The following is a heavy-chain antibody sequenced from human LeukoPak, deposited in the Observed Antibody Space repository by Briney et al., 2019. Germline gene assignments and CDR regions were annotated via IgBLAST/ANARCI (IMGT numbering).Heavy chain of an antibody. J-gene: IGHJ4*02. Sequence: GGSLRLSCAASGFTFGSYIMNWVRQAPGKGLEWVSFISSLSGTREYADSVKGRFTISRDNAKNSLYLQMNSLRVEDTAVYYCARDQGGSYSYWGQGTLVTVSS. V-gene: IGHV3-48*01. CDR2: ISSLSGTR. D-gene: IGHD1-26*01. CDR1: GFTFGSYI. CDR3: ARDQGGSYSY.